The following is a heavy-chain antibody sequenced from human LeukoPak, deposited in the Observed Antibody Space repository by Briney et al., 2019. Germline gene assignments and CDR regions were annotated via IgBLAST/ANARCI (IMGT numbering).Heavy chain of an antibody. V-gene: IGHV1-18*01. D-gene: IGHD5-12*01. CDR1: GYTFSSNG. J-gene: IGHJ4*02. CDR3: ARAAPTPVATIDLGFDY. CDR2: ISGYNGNT. Sequence: ASVKVSCKASGYTFSSNGISWVRQAPGQGLEWMGWISGYNGNTKYVQKFQDRVTMTTDTSTSTAYMELRSLRSDDTAVYYCARAAPTPVATIDLGFDYWGQGTLVTVSS.